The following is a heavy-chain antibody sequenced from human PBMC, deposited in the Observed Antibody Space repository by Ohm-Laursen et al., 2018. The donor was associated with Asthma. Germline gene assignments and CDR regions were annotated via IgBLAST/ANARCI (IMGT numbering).Heavy chain of an antibody. J-gene: IGHJ5*02. CDR3: ARGSRIVTGYYGSAALNWFDP. D-gene: IGHD3-9*01. CDR2: VYHTGST. CDR1: GGSVSSGSYY. V-gene: IGHV4-61*03. Sequence: GTLSLTCIVSGGSVSSGSYYWIWIRQPPGRGLEFIGYVYHTGSTIYNPSLKGRVTISVDTSKNHFSLWLTSVTSADTAVYYCARGSRIVTGYYGSAALNWFDPWGQGTLVTVSS.